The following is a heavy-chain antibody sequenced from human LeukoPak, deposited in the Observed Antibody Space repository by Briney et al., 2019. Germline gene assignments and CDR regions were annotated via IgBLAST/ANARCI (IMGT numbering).Heavy chain of an antibody. D-gene: IGHD6-13*01. Sequence: GGSLRLSCAASVFTFSSYAMSWVRQAPGKGLEWVSAISGSGGSTYYADAVKGRFTISRDNSKNTLHLQMNSLGAEDTAVYYCPKELPGVAAGAYFDFWGQGTLVTVSS. CDR2: ISGSGGST. CDR1: VFTFSSYA. J-gene: IGHJ4*02. CDR3: PKELPGVAAGAYFDF. V-gene: IGHV3-23*01.